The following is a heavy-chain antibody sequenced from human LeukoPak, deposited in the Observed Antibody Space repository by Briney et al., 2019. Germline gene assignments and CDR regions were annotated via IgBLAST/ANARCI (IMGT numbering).Heavy chain of an antibody. CDR2: IIPIFGTA. J-gene: IGHJ6*03. V-gene: IGHV1-69*13. CDR1: GGTFSSYA. CDR3: ARDGIDYYDSSGYYYYYYYMDV. D-gene: IGHD3-22*01. Sequence: SVKVSCKASGGTFSSYAISWVRQAPGQGLEWTGGIIPIFGTANYAQKFQGRVTITADESTSTAYMELSSLRSEDTAVYYCARDGIDYYDSSGYYYYYYYMDVSRKGTTVTVSS.